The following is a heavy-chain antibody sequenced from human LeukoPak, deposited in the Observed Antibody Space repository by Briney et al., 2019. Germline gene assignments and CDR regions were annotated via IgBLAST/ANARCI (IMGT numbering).Heavy chain of an antibody. CDR2: IRSKTDGGTT. CDR1: GLTFSNAW. J-gene: IGHJ4*02. Sequence: GGSLRLSCVASGLTFSNAWMTWVRQAPGKGLEWVGLIRSKTDGGTTDYAAPVKGRFTISRDDSKNTLYLQTNSLKTEDTAVYYCTTLLRMGYWGQGTLVTVSS. CDR3: TTLLRMGY. V-gene: IGHV3-15*01. D-gene: IGHD3-22*01.